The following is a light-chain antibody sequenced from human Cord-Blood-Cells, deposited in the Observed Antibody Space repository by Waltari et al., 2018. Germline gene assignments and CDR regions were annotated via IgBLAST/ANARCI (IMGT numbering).Light chain of an antibody. CDR2: SKN. CDR3: AAWDDSLNGVV. Sequence: QSVLTQPPSASGTPGQRVTIPCSGSSSNIGSNTVTWYQQLPGTAPKLLIYSKNQRPSGVPDRFSGSKSGTSASLAISGLQSEDEADYYCAAWDDSLNGVVFGGGTKLTVL. V-gene: IGLV1-44*01. J-gene: IGLJ2*01. CDR1: SSNIGSNT.